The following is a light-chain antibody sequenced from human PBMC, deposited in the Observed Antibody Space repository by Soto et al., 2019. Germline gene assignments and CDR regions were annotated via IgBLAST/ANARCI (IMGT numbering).Light chain of an antibody. V-gene: IGLV2-8*01. CDR1: SSDVGAHNN. J-gene: IGLJ3*02. CDR3: SSYAGGNNWV. Sequence: QSALTQPPSASGSPGQSLTISCTGTSSDVGAHNNVSWYQQNPGKAPKLMLYDVNKRPSGVPDCFSGSKSGNTASLTVSGLQAEDEADYYCSSYAGGNNWVFGGGTKLTVL. CDR2: DVN.